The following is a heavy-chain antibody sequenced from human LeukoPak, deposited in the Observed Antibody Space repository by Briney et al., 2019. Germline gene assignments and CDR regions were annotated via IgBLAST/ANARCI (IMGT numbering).Heavy chain of an antibody. J-gene: IGHJ4*02. D-gene: IGHD6-13*01. CDR3: ARDGRGIAAAGSPLVFDY. V-gene: IGHV3-53*01. CDR1: GFIVSSNY. CDR2: IYSGGST. Sequence: GGSLRLSCAASGFIVSSNYMGWVHQAPGKGLEWVSVIYSGGSTSYADSVKGRFTISRDNSKNTLYLQMNSLRAEDTAVYYCARDGRGIAAAGSPLVFDYWGQGTLVTVSS.